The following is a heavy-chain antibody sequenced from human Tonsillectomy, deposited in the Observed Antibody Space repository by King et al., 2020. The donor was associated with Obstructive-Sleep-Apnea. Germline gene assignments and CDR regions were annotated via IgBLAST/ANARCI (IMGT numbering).Heavy chain of an antibody. CDR2: IYYRGST. CDR3: ARFRRTYYYDSSGYYSDAFDI. J-gene: IGHJ3*02. V-gene: IGHV4-59*08. Sequence: QLQESGPGLVKPSETLSLTCTVSGGSISRYYWTWIRQPPGKGLEWIGYIYYRGSTNYNPSLKSRVTISVDTSKNQFSLKLSSVTAADTAVYYCARFRRTYYYDSSGYYSDAFDIWGQGTMVTVSS. D-gene: IGHD3-22*01. CDR1: GGSISRYY.